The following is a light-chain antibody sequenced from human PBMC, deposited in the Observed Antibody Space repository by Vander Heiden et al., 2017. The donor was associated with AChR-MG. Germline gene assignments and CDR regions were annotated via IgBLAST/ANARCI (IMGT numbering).Light chain of an antibody. CDR3: ASHAGSTVV. Sequence: QSALTQPPPASGSPGQSVTISCTGTSSDVGAYNYVPWYQQYPGKAPKAILYDVTERPSGVPDRFSGSKSGNTASLTVSGLQTEDEADYYCASHAGSTVVFGGGTKLTVL. V-gene: IGLV2-8*01. CDR2: DVT. J-gene: IGLJ2*01. CDR1: SSDVGAYNY.